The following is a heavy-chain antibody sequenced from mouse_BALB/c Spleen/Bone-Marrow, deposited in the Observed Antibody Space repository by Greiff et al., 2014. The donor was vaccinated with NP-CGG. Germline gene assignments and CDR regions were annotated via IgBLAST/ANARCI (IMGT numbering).Heavy chain of an antibody. Sequence: QVQLQQSGPGLVAPSQSLSITCTVSGISLTSYGVSWVRQPPGKGLEWLGVIWGGGSTNYHSALISRLSISKDNSKSQVFLKLNSLQTDDTATYYCAKGPYYGYLYFDVWGAGTTVTVSS. CDR2: IWGGGST. V-gene: IGHV2-3*01. D-gene: IGHD1-2*01. CDR3: AKGPYYGYLYFDV. J-gene: IGHJ1*01. CDR1: GISLTSYG.